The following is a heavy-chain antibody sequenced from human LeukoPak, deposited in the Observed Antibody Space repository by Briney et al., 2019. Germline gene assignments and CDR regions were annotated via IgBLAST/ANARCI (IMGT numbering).Heavy chain of an antibody. J-gene: IGHJ4*02. CDR2: IKQDGSEK. CDR3: ARDKYGSGSYWFDY. CDR1: GFTFSSDW. V-gene: IGHV3-7*01. D-gene: IGHD3-10*01. Sequence: GGSLRLSCAASGFTFSSDWMSWVRQAPGKGLEWVANIKQDGSEKYYVDSVKGRFTISRDNAKNSLYLQMNSLRAEDTAVYYCARDKYGSGSYWFDYWGQGTLVTVSS.